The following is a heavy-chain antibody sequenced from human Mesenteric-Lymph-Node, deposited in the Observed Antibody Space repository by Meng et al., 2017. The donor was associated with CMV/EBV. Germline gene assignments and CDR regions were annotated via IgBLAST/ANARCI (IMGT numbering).Heavy chain of an antibody. CDR3: ARDRDGYNWGYAFDI. CDR1: GGSISSYY. Sequence: SETLSLTCTVSGGSISSYYWSWIRQPPGKGLEWIGYIYYSGSTNYNPSLKSRVTISVDTSKNQFSLKLSSVTAADTAVYYCARDRDGYNWGYAFDIWGQGTMVTVSS. V-gene: IGHV4-59*01. J-gene: IGHJ3*02. D-gene: IGHD5-24*01. CDR2: IYYSGST.